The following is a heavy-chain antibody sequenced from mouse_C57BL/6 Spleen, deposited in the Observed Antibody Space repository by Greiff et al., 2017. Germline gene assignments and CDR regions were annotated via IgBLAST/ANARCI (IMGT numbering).Heavy chain of an antibody. CDR3: ARGGTPRAKDY. CDR1: GYSFTGYY. Sequence: DVKLQESGPELVKPGASVKISCKASGYSFTGYYMHWVKQSHGNILDWIGYIYPYNGVSSYNQKFKGKATLTVDKSSSTAYMDLRSLTSEDSAVYYCARGGTPRAKDYWGQGTSVTVSS. J-gene: IGHJ4*01. CDR2: IYPYNGVS. V-gene: IGHV1-31*01.